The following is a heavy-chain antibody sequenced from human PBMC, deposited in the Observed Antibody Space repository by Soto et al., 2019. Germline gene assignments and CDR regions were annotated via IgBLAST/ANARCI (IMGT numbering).Heavy chain of an antibody. CDR1: GFTFSSYG. D-gene: IGHD1-7*01. J-gene: IGHJ4*02. Sequence: EVQLLESGGSLVQPGGSLRLSCAASGFTFSSYGMTWVRQAPGKGLEWVSFSSATGAGTYYADSVKGRLTISRDNSKNTLYLQMTSLRADDTAVYYCAKDRRAGGNYGFYSDFWGQGALVIVSS. CDR2: SSATGAGT. CDR3: AKDRRAGGNYGFYSDF. V-gene: IGHV3-23*01.